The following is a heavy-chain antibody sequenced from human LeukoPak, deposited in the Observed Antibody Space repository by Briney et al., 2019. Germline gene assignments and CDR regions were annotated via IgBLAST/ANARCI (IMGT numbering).Heavy chain of an antibody. J-gene: IGHJ6*03. CDR3: ARDKRVAVAGTYIYYYYMDV. Sequence: SETLSLTCTVSGGSISSYYWSWIRQPAGKGLEWIGRIYISGSGSTNYNPSLKSRVTMSVDTSKNQFSLKLSSVTAADTAVYYCARDKRVAVAGTYIYYYYMDVWGKGTTVTVSS. CDR2: IYISGSGST. V-gene: IGHV4-4*07. D-gene: IGHD6-19*01. CDR1: GGSISSYY.